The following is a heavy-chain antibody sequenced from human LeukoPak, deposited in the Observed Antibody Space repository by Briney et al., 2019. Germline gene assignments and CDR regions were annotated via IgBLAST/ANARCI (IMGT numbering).Heavy chain of an antibody. V-gene: IGHV1-3*01. J-gene: IGHJ4*02. CDR3: ARYYGSGGLDY. Sequence: ASVKVSCKASGYTFTNYAMHWVRQAPGQRLEWMGWFNAGNGNTKYSQKFQDRVTFTRDTSASTAYMELSSLISEDTAVYYCARYYGSGGLDYWGQGTLVTVSS. CDR2: FNAGNGNT. CDR1: GYTFTNYA. D-gene: IGHD3-10*01.